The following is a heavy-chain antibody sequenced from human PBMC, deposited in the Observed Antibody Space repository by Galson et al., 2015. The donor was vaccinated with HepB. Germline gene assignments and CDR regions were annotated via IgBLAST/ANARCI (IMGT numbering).Heavy chain of an antibody. D-gene: IGHD2-15*01. J-gene: IGHJ4*02. Sequence: SVKVSCKASGYTFSNYAIHWVRQAPGHGLEWMGWTSANTGNTNYAPKFQGRVTITADESTSTAYMELSSLRSEDTAVYYCARRLGGGTNSGWYYFDSWGQGTLVTVSS. CDR1: GYTFSNYA. V-gene: IGHV1-69*13. CDR3: ARRLGGGTNSGWYYFDS. CDR2: TSANTGNT.